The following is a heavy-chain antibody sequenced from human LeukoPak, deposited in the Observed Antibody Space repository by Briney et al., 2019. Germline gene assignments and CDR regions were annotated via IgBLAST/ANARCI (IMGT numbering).Heavy chain of an antibody. CDR2: ISGIADST. V-gene: IGHV3-23*01. D-gene: IGHD3-22*01. CDR3: AKHNYYDGRGYSYYYFHY. J-gene: IGHJ4*02. CDR1: GFTFSSYW. Sequence: GGSLRLSCAASGFTFSSYWMSWVRQAPGKGLEWVSAISGIADSTYYADSVKGRFTISRDNSKNTLYLQMTSLRAEDTAVYYCAKHNYYDGRGYSYYYFHYWGQGTLVTVSS.